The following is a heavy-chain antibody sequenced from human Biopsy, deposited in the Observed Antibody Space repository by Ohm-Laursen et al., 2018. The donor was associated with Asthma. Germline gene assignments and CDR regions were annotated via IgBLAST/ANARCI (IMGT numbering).Heavy chain of an antibody. D-gene: IGHD4-23*01. J-gene: IGHJ4*02. Sequence: SLRLSCAASGFTVSTNGMSWVRQPPGKGLEWVSVIYSGGGTYYADSVQGRVTISRDNSKNTLSLQMNSLRAEDTAVYYCARAYGGSFFSGAFDYWGQGALVTVSS. CDR1: GFTVSTNG. CDR2: IYSGGGT. V-gene: IGHV3-53*01. CDR3: ARAYGGSFFSGAFDY.